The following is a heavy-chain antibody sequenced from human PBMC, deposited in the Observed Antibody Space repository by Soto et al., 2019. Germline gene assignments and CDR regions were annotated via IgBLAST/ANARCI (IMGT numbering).Heavy chain of an antibody. CDR2: IYYSGST. CDR3: ARHHGMAVAGAFDY. Sequence: QLQLQESGPGLVKPSETLSLTCTVSGGSISSSSYYWGWIRQPPGKGLEWIGSIYYSGSTYYNPSLKSRVTISVDTSKNQFSLKLSSVTAADTAVYYCARHHGMAVAGAFDYWGQGTLVTVSS. J-gene: IGHJ4*02. D-gene: IGHD6-19*01. V-gene: IGHV4-39*01. CDR1: GGSISSSSYY.